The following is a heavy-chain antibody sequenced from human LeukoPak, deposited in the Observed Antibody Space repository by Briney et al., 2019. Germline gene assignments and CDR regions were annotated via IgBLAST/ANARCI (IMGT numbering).Heavy chain of an antibody. J-gene: IGHJ4*02. D-gene: IGHD6-13*01. V-gene: IGHV3-11*04. CDR2: ISSSGSTI. CDR1: GFTFSDYY. Sequence: GGSLRLSCAASGFTFSDYYMSWIRQAPGKGLEWVSYISSSGSTIYYADSVKGRFTISRDNAKNSLYLQMNSLRAEDTAVYYCARDVLRGAAATDYWGQGTLVTVSS. CDR3: ARDVLRGAAATDY.